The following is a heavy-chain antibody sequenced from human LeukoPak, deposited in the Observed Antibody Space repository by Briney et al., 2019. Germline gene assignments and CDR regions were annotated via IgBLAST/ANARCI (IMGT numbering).Heavy chain of an antibody. J-gene: IGHJ6*04. CDR3: ARGNYYGSGSYV. CDR1: GGTFSSYA. CDR2: IIPIFGTA. D-gene: IGHD3-10*01. V-gene: IGHV1-69*15. Sequence: GSSVKVSCKASGGTFSSYAISWVRQAPGQGLEWMGRIIPIFGTANYAQKFQGRVTITPDETTSTAYMELSRLRSEDTAVYYCARGNYYGSGSYVWGKGTTVTVSS.